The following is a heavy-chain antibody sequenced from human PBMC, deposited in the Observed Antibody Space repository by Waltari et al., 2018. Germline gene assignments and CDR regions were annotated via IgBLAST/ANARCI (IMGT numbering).Heavy chain of an antibody. CDR3: ARISVTIFGGGGAGYFDY. D-gene: IGHD3-3*01. CDR1: GYSISSGYY. Sequence: QVQLQESGPGLVKPSETLSLTCAVSGYSISSGYYWGWIRQPPGKGLEWIASIYHSGTTYYSPSLKRRVTISVDTSKNQFSLKLSSVTAADTAVYYCARISVTIFGGGGAGYFDYWGQGTQVTVSS. CDR2: IYHSGTT. J-gene: IGHJ4*02. V-gene: IGHV4-38-2*01.